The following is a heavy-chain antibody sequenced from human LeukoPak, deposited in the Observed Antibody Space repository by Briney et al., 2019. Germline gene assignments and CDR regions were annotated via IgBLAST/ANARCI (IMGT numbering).Heavy chain of an antibody. Sequence: PSETLSLTCTVSGGSISSSSYYWGWIRQPPGKGLEWVGSIYYSGSTYYNPSIKSRVTISVDTSKNQFSLKLSSVTAADTAVYYCARPDYGDYYAFDIWGQGTMVTVSS. D-gene: IGHD4-17*01. J-gene: IGHJ3*02. CDR3: ARPDYGDYYAFDI. CDR1: GGSISSSSYY. V-gene: IGHV4-39*07. CDR2: IYYSGST.